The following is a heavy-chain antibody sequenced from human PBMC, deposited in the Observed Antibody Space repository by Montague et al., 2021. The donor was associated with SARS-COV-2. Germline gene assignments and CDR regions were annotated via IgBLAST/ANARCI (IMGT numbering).Heavy chain of an antibody. J-gene: IGHJ4*02. Sequence: SETLSLTCTVSGGSIRSSSYYWGWIRQPPGKGLEWIGNIYYSGSTYYNPSLKSRVTISVDTSKDQFSLKLASLTAADTAIYFCARDVRTSTWSIRGYGGNYYFDSWGQGTLVAVSS. D-gene: IGHD4-23*01. CDR2: IYYSGST. CDR3: ARDVRTSTWSIRGYGGNYYFDS. CDR1: GGSIRSSSYY. V-gene: IGHV4-39*07.